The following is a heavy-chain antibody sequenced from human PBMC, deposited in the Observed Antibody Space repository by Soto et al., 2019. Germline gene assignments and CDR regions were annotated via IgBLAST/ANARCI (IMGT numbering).Heavy chain of an antibody. D-gene: IGHD3-3*01. CDR3: VKDSHGGYDFWSGYLRYYYGMDV. CDR1: GFTFSSYA. J-gene: IGHJ6*02. V-gene: IGHV3-64D*06. Sequence: PGGSLRLSCSASGFTFSSYAMHWVRQAPGKGLEYVSAISSNGGSTYYADSVKGSFTISRDNSKNTLYIKMSSLRAEDTSVYYCVKDSHGGYDFWSGYLRYYYGMDVWAQGTTATVSS. CDR2: ISSNGGST.